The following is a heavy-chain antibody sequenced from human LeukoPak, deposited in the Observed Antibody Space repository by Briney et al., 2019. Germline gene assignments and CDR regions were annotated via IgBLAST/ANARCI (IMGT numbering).Heavy chain of an antibody. Sequence: PGGSLRLSCTASGFTFSGYEMNWVRQAPGKGLEWVSYISSSGNSIYYADSVKGRFTISRDNAKNSLYLQMSSLRAEDMAVYYCGRGRFGSCWGQGTLVTVSS. CDR2: ISSSGNSI. CDR1: GFTFSGYE. D-gene: IGHD6-13*01. J-gene: IGHJ1*01. CDR3: GRGRFGSC. V-gene: IGHV3-48*03.